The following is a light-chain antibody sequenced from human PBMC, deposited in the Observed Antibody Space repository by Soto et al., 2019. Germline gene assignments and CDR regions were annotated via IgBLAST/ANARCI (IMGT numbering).Light chain of an antibody. J-gene: IGKJ4*01. CDR3: QKCNSRSLT. CDR2: AAS. Sequence: DIQMTQSPSSLSASVGDRATITCRASQGISNYLAWYQHKPGKVPKLLIYAASTLQSGVPSRFSGSGSGTDFSLTISSLQPEDVSTYYSQKCNSRSLTFGGGTKVEIK. V-gene: IGKV1-27*01. CDR1: QGISNY.